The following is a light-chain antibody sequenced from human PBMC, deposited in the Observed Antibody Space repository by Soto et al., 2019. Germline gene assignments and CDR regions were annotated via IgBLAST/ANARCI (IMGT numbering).Light chain of an antibody. V-gene: IGLV1-40*01. Sequence: QPVLTQPPSVSGAPGQRVTISCTGSSSNIGAGYDVHWYQQLPGTAPKLLIYGNSNRPSGVPDRFSGSKSGTSASLAITGLQAEDEADYYCQSHDSSLSRSVFGTGTKLTVL. CDR3: QSHDSSLSRSV. J-gene: IGLJ1*01. CDR2: GNS. CDR1: SSNIGAGYD.